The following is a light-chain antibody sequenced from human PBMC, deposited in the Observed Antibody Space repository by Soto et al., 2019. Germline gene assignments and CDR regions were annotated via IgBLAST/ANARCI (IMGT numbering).Light chain of an antibody. V-gene: IGKV3-15*01. Sequence: EKVMTQSPATLSVSPGERVTLSCRASQSVSSYLAWYQQQPGQAPRLLIYGASTRATGIPARFSGSGSGTEFTLTISSLQSEDFGVYYCQQYNKWPPNTFGQGTKLEIK. J-gene: IGKJ2*01. CDR2: GAS. CDR3: QQYNKWPPNT. CDR1: QSVSSY.